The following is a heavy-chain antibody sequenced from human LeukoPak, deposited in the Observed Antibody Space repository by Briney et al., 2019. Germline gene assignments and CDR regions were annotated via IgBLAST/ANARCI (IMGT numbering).Heavy chain of an antibody. CDR3: AREGGVNYYDLDYFDY. V-gene: IGHV3-48*03. CDR2: ISSSGGTI. D-gene: IGHD3-22*01. J-gene: IGHJ4*02. CDR1: GFTFSTYE. Sequence: AGSLRLSCVGSGFTFSTYEMTWVRQAPGKGLEWVSYISSSGGTIYYADSVKGRFTISRDNAKNSLYLQMNSLRAEDTAVYYCAREGGVNYYDLDYFDYWGQGTLITVSS.